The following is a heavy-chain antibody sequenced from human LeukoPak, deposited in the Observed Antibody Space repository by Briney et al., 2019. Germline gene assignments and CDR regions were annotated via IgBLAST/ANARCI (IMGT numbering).Heavy chain of an antibody. CDR2: TSSSGETT. D-gene: IGHD3-22*01. J-gene: IGHJ4*02. Sequence: PGGSLRLSGVASGFTFGSYAMSWVRQAAGKGLEWVSSTSSSGETTYYADSVKGRFTISRDNSRNTLYLQMNSLRAEDTAVYYCAKDRPNYYGTNGHYYRRDGDCWGQGTLVTVSS. CDR3: AKDRPNYYGTNGHYYRRDGDC. CDR1: GFTFGSYA. V-gene: IGHV3-23*01.